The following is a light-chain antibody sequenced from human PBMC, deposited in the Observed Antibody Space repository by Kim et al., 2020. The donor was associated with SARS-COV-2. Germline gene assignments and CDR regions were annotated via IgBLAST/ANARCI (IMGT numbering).Light chain of an antibody. CDR1: QSVSSSY. Sequence: LAPGERATPSCRASQSVSSSYLAWYQQKPGQAPRLLIYGASSRATGIPDRFSGSGSGTDFTLTISRLEPEDFAVYYCQHYGSSPTFGGGTKVDIK. V-gene: IGKV3-20*01. CDR3: QHYGSSPT. J-gene: IGKJ4*01. CDR2: GAS.